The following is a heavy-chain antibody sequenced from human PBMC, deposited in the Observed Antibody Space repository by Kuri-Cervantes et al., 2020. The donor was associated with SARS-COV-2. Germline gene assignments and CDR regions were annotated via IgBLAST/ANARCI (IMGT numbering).Heavy chain of an antibody. CDR3: ARDHTKRWPINSYFDY. Sequence: GESLKFSCAASRFTFSSYAMNWVRQAPGKGLEWVSGISGSAGNTYYADSVRGRLTISRDNAKNSLYLQMNSLRAEDTAVYYCARDHTKRWPINSYFDYWGQGTLVTVSS. CDR2: ISGSAGNT. V-gene: IGHV3-23*01. CDR1: RFTFSSYA. J-gene: IGHJ4*02. D-gene: IGHD5-24*01.